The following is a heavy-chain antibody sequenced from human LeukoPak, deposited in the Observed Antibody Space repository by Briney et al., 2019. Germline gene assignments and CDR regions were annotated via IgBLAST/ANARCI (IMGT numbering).Heavy chain of an antibody. D-gene: IGHD3-22*01. J-gene: IGHJ4*02. CDR3: ARGTMIVLVPRDSFDY. V-gene: IGHV3-9*03. CDR2: ISWSSGII. CDR1: GFTFDDHG. Sequence: GRSLRLSCAASGFTFDDHGMHWVRQAPGKGLEWVSGISWSSGIIGYADSVKGRFTISRDNAKNSLYLQMNSLRAEDLAVYYCARGTMIVLVPRDSFDYWGQGTLVTVSS.